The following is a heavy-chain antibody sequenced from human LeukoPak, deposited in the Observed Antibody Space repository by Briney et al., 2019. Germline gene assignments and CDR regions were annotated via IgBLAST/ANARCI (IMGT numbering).Heavy chain of an antibody. CDR2: IYTSGST. D-gene: IGHD2-15*01. J-gene: IGHJ5*02. CDR3: ARWGYCSSGSCYNWFDP. V-gene: IGHV4-4*07. Sequence: PSETLSLTCTVSGGSISSYYWSWIRQPAGKGREWIGRIYTSGSTNYNPSLKSRVTMSVDTSKNQYSLMLSSVTAADTAVYYCARWGYCSSGSCYNWFDPWGQGTLVTVSS. CDR1: GGSISSYY.